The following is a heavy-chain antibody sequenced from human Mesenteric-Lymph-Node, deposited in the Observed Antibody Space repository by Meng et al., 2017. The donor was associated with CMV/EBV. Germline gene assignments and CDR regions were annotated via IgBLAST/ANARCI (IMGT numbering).Heavy chain of an antibody. J-gene: IGHJ5*02. CDR2: ISWNSDSI. V-gene: IGHV3-9*01. CDR1: GFTFDDYA. Sequence: GGSLRLSCAASGFTFDDYAMHWVRQTPGKGLEWVSGISWNSDSIDYADSVKGRFTISRDNAKNSLYLQMNSLRAEDTAVYYCARGVGNWFDPWGQGTLVTVSS. CDR3: ARGVGNWFDP.